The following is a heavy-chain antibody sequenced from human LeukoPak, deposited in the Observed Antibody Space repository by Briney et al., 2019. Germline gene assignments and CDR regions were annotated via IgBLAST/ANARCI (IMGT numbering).Heavy chain of an antibody. CDR3: ARVVGGYNDY. J-gene: IGHJ4*02. V-gene: IGHV3-21*05. D-gene: IGHD5-12*01. Sequence: GGSLRLSCAASGFTFSSYAMNWVRQAPGKGLEWVSIISGSGTNTYYADSVKGRFTISRDNAKNSLYLQMNSLRAEDTAVYYCARVVGGYNDYWGQGTLVTVSS. CDR2: ISGSGTNT. CDR1: GFTFSSYA.